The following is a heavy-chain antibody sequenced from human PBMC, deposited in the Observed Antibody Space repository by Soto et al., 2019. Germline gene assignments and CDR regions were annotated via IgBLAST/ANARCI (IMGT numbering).Heavy chain of an antibody. CDR3: AKESMPEHYGDTFFDY. D-gene: IGHD4-17*01. CDR1: GFSFSNYA. V-gene: IGHV3-23*01. Sequence: EVQLLESGGGLVQPGGSLRLSCEASGFSFSNYALSWVRQSPGKGLEWVSTFSAGGRAYYADSVKGRFTIAKDTSKNTLHLQASSLRAEDTAVYYCAKESMPEHYGDTFFDYWGQGTRVTVSS. CDR2: FSAGGRA. J-gene: IGHJ4*02.